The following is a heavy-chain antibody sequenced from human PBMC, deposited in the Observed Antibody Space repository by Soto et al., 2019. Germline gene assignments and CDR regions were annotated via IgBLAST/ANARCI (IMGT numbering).Heavy chain of an antibody. D-gene: IGHD6-19*01. CDR1: GGSFSGYY. CDR2: INHSGST. CDR3: AREETVAGYYYYYGMDV. J-gene: IGHJ6*02. Sequence: SETLSLTCAVYGGSFSGYYWSWIRQPPGKGLEWIGEINHSGSTNYNPSLKSRVTISVDKSKNQFSLKLSSVTAADTTVYYCAREETVAGYYYYYGMDVWGQGTTVTVSS. V-gene: IGHV4-34*01.